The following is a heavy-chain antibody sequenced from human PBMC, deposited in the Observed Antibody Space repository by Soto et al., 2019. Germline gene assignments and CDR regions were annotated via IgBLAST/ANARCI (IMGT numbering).Heavy chain of an antibody. J-gene: IGHJ6*02. Sequence: QVQLVQSGAEVKKPGASVKVSCKASGYTFTSYGISWVRQAPGQGLEWMGWISAYNGNTNYAQKLQGRVTMTTDTXTXXAYMELRSLRSDDTAVYYCARLPPDYAYYYYGMDVWGQGTTVTVSS. V-gene: IGHV1-18*01. D-gene: IGHD4-17*01. CDR2: ISAYNGNT. CDR3: ARLPPDYAYYYYGMDV. CDR1: GYTFTSYG.